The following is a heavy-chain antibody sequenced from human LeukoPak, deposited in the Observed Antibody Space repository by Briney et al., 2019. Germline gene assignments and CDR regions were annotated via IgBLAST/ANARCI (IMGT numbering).Heavy chain of an antibody. Sequence: GGSLRLSCAASGFTFSSYSMNWVRQAPGKGLEWVSAISSSNYIYYADSVKSRFTISRDNAKNSLFPQMNSLRAEDTAVYYCARVPVLLTMGGDYWGQGTLVTVSS. D-gene: IGHD2/OR15-2a*01. J-gene: IGHJ4*02. V-gene: IGHV3-21*01. CDR2: ISSSNYI. CDR1: GFTFSSYS. CDR3: ARVPVLLTMGGDY.